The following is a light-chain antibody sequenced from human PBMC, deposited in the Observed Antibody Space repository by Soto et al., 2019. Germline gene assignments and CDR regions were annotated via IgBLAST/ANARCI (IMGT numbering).Light chain of an antibody. CDR2: KAS. V-gene: IGKV1-5*03. CDR1: QSISSW. J-gene: IGKJ5*01. CDR3: QHYNSYPIT. Sequence: DIHMTQSPSTLSASVGDRVTITCRASQSISSWLAWYQQKPGKAPKLLIYKASSLESGAPSRFSGSGSGTEFTLTNSSLQPDDFATDDCQHYNSYPITSGQGTRLQIK.